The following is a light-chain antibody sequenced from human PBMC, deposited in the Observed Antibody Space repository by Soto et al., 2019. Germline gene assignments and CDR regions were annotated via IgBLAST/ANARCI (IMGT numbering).Light chain of an antibody. CDR1: SGSVASNY. J-gene: IGLJ3*02. CDR2: EDN. V-gene: IGLV6-57*02. Sequence: NFMLSQPQSVSESPGKTVTISCTGRSGSVASNYVQWYQQRPGSVPSTVIYEDNRRPSGVPERFSGSVDSSSNSASLTISGLRPEDEADYYCQSYDSANRGVFGGGTKLTVL. CDR3: QSYDSANRGV.